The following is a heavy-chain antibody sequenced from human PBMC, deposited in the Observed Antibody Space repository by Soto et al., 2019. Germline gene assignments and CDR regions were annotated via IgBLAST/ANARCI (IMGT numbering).Heavy chain of an antibody. Sequence: QVQLVQSGAEVKKPGSSVKVSCKASGGTFSSYTISWVRQAPGQGLEWMGRIIPILGIANYAQKFQGRVMITADKSTSTAYMELSIPISDDTAVYYCASEEYYYGSGAFFDYWGQVTLFTVSS. CDR1: GGTFSSYT. V-gene: IGHV1-69*02. D-gene: IGHD3-10*01. CDR3: ASEEYYYGSGAFFDY. CDR2: IIPILGIA. J-gene: IGHJ4*02.